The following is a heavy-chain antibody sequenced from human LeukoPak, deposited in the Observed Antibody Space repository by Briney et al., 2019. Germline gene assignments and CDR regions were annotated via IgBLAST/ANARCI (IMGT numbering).Heavy chain of an antibody. V-gene: IGHV3-73*01. CDR1: GFTFSGSA. J-gene: IGHJ4*02. Sequence: GGSLRLSCAASGFTFSGSAMHWVRQASGKGLEWVGRTRSKANSYATAYAASVKGRFTISRDDSKNTAYLQMNSLKTEDTAVYYCTGYYDILTGYSGPFDNWGQGTLVTVSS. CDR2: TRSKANSYAT. D-gene: IGHD3-9*01. CDR3: TGYYDILTGYSGPFDN.